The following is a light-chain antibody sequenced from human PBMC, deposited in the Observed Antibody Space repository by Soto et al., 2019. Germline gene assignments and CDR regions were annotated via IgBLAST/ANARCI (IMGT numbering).Light chain of an antibody. V-gene: IGLV2-14*01. CDR3: SSYTSSSTNV. CDR1: SSDVGGYNY. Sequence: QSALTQPASVSGSPGQSITISCTGTSSDVGGYNYVSWYQQHPGKAPKLMIYEVSNRPSGVSNRFSVSKSGNTASLTISGIHAENAATYYCSSYTSSSTNVFVTGTKLTVL. J-gene: IGLJ1*01. CDR2: EVS.